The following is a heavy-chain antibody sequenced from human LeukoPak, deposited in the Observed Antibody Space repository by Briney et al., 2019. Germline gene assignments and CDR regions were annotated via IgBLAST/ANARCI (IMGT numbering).Heavy chain of an antibody. Sequence: GESLKISCRGSGYTFSSFWIGWVRQMPGKGLEWLGIIYVADSDTRYSPSFQGQVTISADKSISTAYLQWSSLKASDTAMYYCARTQAYYYGSGKFDPWGQGTLVTVSS. V-gene: IGHV5-51*01. CDR2: IYVADSDT. CDR3: ARTQAYYYGSGKFDP. CDR1: GYTFSSFW. D-gene: IGHD3-10*01. J-gene: IGHJ5*02.